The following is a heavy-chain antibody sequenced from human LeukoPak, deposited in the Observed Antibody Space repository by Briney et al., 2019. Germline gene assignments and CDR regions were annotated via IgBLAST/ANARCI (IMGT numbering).Heavy chain of an antibody. J-gene: IGHJ5*02. Sequence: VQPGMSLRLSCAASGVTLSPYGMHWVRQAPGKGLEWVAVISYEGGTQHYADSVKGRFIISRDNPRNTLYLQMNILRTEDTAVYYYAKEGTPQVSTWYDLWGQGTQVIVSS. CDR2: ISYEGGTQ. CDR1: GVTLSPYG. V-gene: IGHV3-30*18. CDR3: AKEGTPQVSTWYDL. D-gene: IGHD3-10*01.